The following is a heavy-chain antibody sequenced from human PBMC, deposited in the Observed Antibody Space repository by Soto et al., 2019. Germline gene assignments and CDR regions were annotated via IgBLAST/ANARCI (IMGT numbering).Heavy chain of an antibody. CDR1: GFTFDDYG. D-gene: IGHD3-3*01. CDR2: INWNGGST. Sequence: PGGSLRLSCAASGFTFDDYGMSWVRQAPGKGLEWVSGINWNGGSTGYADSVKGRFTISRDNAKNSLYLQMNSLRAEDAALYYCARDLENYYDFWSGYYRALYGMDVWGQGTTVTVSS. J-gene: IGHJ6*02. V-gene: IGHV3-20*04. CDR3: ARDLENYYDFWSGYYRALYGMDV.